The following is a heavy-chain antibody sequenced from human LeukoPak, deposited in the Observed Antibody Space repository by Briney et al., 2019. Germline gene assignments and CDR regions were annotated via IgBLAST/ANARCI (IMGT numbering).Heavy chain of an antibody. CDR3: ARNLLYAFDI. D-gene: IGHD3-16*01. Sequence: GGSLRLSCEASGFTFSGYNMNWVRQAPGKGLEWVSYIGSTTSTTYYADSVKGRFTISRDTAKNSLYLQMNSLKDEDTAVYYCARNLLYAFDIWGQGTMVTVSS. V-gene: IGHV3-48*02. J-gene: IGHJ3*02. CDR1: GFTFSGYN. CDR2: IGSTTSTT.